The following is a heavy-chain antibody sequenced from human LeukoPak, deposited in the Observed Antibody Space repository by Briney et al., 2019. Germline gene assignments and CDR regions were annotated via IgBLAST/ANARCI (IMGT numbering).Heavy chain of an antibody. CDR3: AREWGWIRYFDWFYPEAFDI. V-gene: IGHV1-2*02. CDR1: GYTFTDYY. J-gene: IGHJ3*02. Sequence: ASVKVSCEASGYTFTDYYMHWVRQAPGQGLEWMGWINPNSGGTNYAQKFQGRVTMTRDTSISTAYMELSRLRSDDTAVYYCAREWGWIRYFDWFYPEAFDIWGQGTMVTVSS. D-gene: IGHD3-9*01. CDR2: INPNSGGT.